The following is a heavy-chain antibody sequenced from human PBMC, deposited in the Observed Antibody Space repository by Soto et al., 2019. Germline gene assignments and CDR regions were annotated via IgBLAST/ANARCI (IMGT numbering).Heavy chain of an antibody. J-gene: IGHJ4*01. CDR2: IYHRVST. Sequence: QVQLQESGPGLVKPSGTLSLTCGISGDSISSPNWWPWVRQPPGEGLEWIGEIYHRVSTNYNPSLNSRVTISLDKSKNQFYLRLRSLTASYTAIYYCERHDDYSPYDYWDHRILDTVSS. D-gene: IGHD2-15*01. CDR1: GDSISSPNW. V-gene: IGHV4-4*02. CDR3: ERHDDYSPYDY.